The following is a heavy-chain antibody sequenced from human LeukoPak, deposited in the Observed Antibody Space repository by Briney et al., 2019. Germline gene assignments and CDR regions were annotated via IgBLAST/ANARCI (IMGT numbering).Heavy chain of an antibody. V-gene: IGHV3-11*01. D-gene: IGHD1-26*01. Sequence: GGSLRLSCAASGFIFSDYYMSWIRQAPGKGLEWVSYISSSGSTIHYADSVKGRFTISRDNAKNSLSLQMNSLRVEDTAVYYCAGGGRGYSGSYFSTYWGQGTLATVSS. CDR2: ISSSGSTI. J-gene: IGHJ4*02. CDR1: GFIFSDYY. CDR3: AGGGRGYSGSYFSTY.